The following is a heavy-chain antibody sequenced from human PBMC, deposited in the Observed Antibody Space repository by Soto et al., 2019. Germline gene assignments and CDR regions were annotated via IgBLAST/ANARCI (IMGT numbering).Heavy chain of an antibody. CDR1: GFTFSDYY. V-gene: IGHV3-11*01. J-gene: IGHJ4*02. CDR3: AGVGSGWYHYFDY. D-gene: IGHD6-19*01. CDR2: ISSSGSTI. Sequence: QVQLVESGGGLVKPGGSLRLSCAASGFTFSDYYMSWIRQAPGKGLEWVSYISSSGSTIYYADSVKGRFTISRDNGKNSRDLQMNSLGAEDTAVYYCAGVGSGWYHYFDYSGQGTLVTVSS.